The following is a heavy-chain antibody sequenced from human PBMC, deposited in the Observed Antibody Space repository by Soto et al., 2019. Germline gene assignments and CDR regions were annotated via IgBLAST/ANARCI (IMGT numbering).Heavy chain of an antibody. CDR1: GFTFSSYS. CDR3: ARDGVDCSGGSCYSDAFDI. J-gene: IGHJ3*02. D-gene: IGHD2-15*01. Sequence: GGSLRLSCAASGFTFSSYSMNWVRQAPGKGLEWVSYISSSSSTIYYADSVEGRFTISRDNAKNSLYLQMNSLRAEDTAVYYCARDGVDCSGGSCYSDAFDIWGQGTMVTVSS. CDR2: ISSSSSTI. V-gene: IGHV3-48*04.